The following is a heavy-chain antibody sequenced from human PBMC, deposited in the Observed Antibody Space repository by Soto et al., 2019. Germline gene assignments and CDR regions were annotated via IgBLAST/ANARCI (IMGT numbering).Heavy chain of an antibody. CDR2: IYYSGST. J-gene: IGHJ4*02. CDR3: ASQAEMATISFDY. CDR1: GGSISSGCYY. Sequence: PSETLSLTCTVSGGSISSGCYYWSWIRQHPGKGLEWIGYIYYSGSTYYNPSLKSRVTISVDTSKNQFSLKLSSVTAADTAVYYCASQAEMATISFDYWGQGTLVTVSS. D-gene: IGHD5-12*01. V-gene: IGHV4-31*03.